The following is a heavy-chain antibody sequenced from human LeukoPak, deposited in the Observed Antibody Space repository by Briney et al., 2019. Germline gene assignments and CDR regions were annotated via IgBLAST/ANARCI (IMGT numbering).Heavy chain of an antibody. Sequence: GGSLRHSSAASGFTLSSPDMHWVRQAPGKGLEWVAVISYDATNKYYADSVKGRFTLSRDNSKNTLYLQTNTLRDEDTAVYYCAKASSNYFYYFEFWGQGTLVTVSS. CDR1: GFTLSSPD. D-gene: IGHD2/OR15-2a*01. CDR3: AKASSNYFYYFEF. J-gene: IGHJ4*02. V-gene: IGHV3-30*18. CDR2: ISYDATNK.